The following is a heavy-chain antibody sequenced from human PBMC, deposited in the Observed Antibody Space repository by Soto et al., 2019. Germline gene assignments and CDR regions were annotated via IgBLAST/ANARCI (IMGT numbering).Heavy chain of an antibody. J-gene: IGHJ4*02. D-gene: IGHD5-12*01. CDR2: VTDSGGTT. Sequence: EVQLLESGGGLVRPGGSLRLSCAASGFTFSKFAMTWVRQAPGKGLEWVSTVTDSGGTTYYADSVKGRFTISRDNSKNTLFLQMNSLRAEDTALYYCAEGGFYDGFDYWGQGILVTASS. CDR1: GFTFSKFA. CDR3: AEGGFYDGFDY. V-gene: IGHV3-23*01.